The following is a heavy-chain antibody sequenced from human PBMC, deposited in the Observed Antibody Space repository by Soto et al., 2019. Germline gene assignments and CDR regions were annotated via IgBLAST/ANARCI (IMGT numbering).Heavy chain of an antibody. J-gene: IGHJ4*02. V-gene: IGHV3-11*06. CDR1: GFTFSDYY. CDR2: ISSRSSYT. Sequence: QVQLVESGGGLVKPGGSLRLSCAASGFTFSDYYMTWIRQAPGKGLEWVSYISSRSSYTNYADSVKGQFTISRDNAKNSLYLQMYRLIAEYTAVYYCVRVGMIVNFFDYWGQGTLVTVSS. D-gene: IGHD3-16*01. CDR3: VRVGMIVNFFDY.